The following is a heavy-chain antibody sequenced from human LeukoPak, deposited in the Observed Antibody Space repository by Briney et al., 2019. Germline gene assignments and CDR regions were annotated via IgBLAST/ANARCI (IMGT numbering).Heavy chain of an antibody. CDR1: SGSFSGYY. J-gene: IGHJ6*03. Sequence: SETLSLTCAVYSGSFSGYYWSWIRQPPGKGLEWIGEINHRGSTNYNPSLKSRVTIPVDTSKNQFSLKLSSVTAADTAVYYCARGTPDIVVVPAAVYYYYYYMDVWGKGTTVTVSS. D-gene: IGHD2-2*01. CDR2: INHRGST. CDR3: ARGTPDIVVVPAAVYYYYYYMDV. V-gene: IGHV4-34*01.